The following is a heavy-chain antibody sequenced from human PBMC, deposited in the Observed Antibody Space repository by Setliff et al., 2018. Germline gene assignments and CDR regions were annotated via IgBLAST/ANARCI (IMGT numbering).Heavy chain of an antibody. J-gene: IGHJ5*02. CDR1: GDSIDTDIW. Sequence: KTSETLSLTCTVSGDSIDTDIWWSWVRQSPGKGLEWIGEIYLGGGPTYNPSLKSRVTISIYKSKNQLSLDLTSVTAADTAVYYCARNWHWGFDPWGRGALVTVSS. CDR3: ARNWHWGFDP. V-gene: IGHV4-4*02. D-gene: IGHD1-7*01. CDR2: IYLGGGP.